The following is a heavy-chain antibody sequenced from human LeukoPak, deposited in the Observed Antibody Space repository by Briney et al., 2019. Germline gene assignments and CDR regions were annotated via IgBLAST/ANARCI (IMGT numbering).Heavy chain of an antibody. D-gene: IGHD3-3*01. CDR3: ARGDPLWNGYYLARGYFDY. CDR1: GFTFSSYS. Sequence: GGSLRLSCAASGFTFSSYSMNWVRQAPGKGLEWVSSISSSSSYIYYADSVKGRFTISRDNAKNSLYLQMNSLRAEDTAVYYCARGDPLWNGYYLARGYFDYWGQGTLVTVSS. V-gene: IGHV3-21*01. CDR2: ISSSSSYI. J-gene: IGHJ4*02.